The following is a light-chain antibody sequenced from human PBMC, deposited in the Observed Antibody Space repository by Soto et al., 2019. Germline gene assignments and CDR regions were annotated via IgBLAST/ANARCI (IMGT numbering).Light chain of an antibody. J-gene: IGLJ3*02. CDR2: EVS. V-gene: IGLV2-23*02. Sequence: QSALTQPASVSGSPGQSITISCTGTSSDVGSYNLVSWYQQHPGKAPKLMIYEVSKRPSGVSNRFSGSKSGNTASLTISGLQAEDEADYYCCSYAGSSTSLFGGGTQVTVL. CDR3: CSYAGSSTSL. CDR1: SSDVGSYNL.